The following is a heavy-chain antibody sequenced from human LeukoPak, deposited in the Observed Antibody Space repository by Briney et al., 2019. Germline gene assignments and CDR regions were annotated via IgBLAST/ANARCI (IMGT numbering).Heavy chain of an antibody. D-gene: IGHD3-9*01. J-gene: IGHJ4*02. Sequence: PGGSLRLSCAASGFTFSSYWMHWVRQAPGKGLVWVSRINSDGSSTSYADSVKGRFTISRDNAKNTLYLQMNSLRAEDTAVYYCARDKLEYYDILTGPDYWGQGTLVTVSS. CDR2: INSDGSST. CDR1: GFTFSSYW. CDR3: ARDKLEYYDILTGPDY. V-gene: IGHV3-74*01.